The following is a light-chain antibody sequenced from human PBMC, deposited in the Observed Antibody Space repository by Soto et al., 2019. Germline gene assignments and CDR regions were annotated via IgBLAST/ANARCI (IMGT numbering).Light chain of an antibody. V-gene: IGLV2-23*01. CDR3: CSYVGATTYV. Sequence: QSALTQPASVSGSPGQSITISCTGTSSTVGGFNVVSWYQQHPGKAPKVIIYEGIKRPSGVSNSFSGSNSGSTASLTISGLQAEDEADYYCCSYVGATTYVFGTGTKVTVL. CDR2: EGI. CDR1: SSTVGGFNV. J-gene: IGLJ1*01.